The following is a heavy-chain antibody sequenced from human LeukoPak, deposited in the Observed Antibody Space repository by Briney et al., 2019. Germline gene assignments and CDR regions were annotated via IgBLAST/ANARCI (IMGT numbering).Heavy chain of an antibody. CDR2: INQGGSVK. CDR1: GFTFSSYA. D-gene: IGHD5-12*01. V-gene: IGHV3-7*01. J-gene: IGHJ4*02. CDR3: ARFGYSGWNLEY. Sequence: GGSLRLSCAASGFTFSSYAMSWVRQAPGKGLEWVANINQGGSVKYYVDSAKGRFTISRDDAKSSLYVQMNSLRDEDTAVYYCARFGYSGWNLEYWGQGTLVTVSS.